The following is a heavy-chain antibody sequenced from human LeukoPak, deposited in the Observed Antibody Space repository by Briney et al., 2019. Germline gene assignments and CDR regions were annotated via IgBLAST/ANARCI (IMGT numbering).Heavy chain of an antibody. D-gene: IGHD2-2*01. Sequence: GGSLRLSCAASGFTFSSYSMNWVRQAPGKGLEWVSYISSSSTIYYADSVKGRFTISRDNAKNSLYLQMTSLRAEDTAVYYCARERSSTSTYYYYYMDVWGKGTTVTVSS. J-gene: IGHJ6*03. CDR2: ISSSSTI. CDR1: GFTFSSYS. V-gene: IGHV3-48*01. CDR3: ARERSSTSTYYYYYMDV.